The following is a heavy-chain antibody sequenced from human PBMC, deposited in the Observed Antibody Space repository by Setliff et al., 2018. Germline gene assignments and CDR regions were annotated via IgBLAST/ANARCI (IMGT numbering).Heavy chain of an antibody. CDR2: IYYRGCT. Sequence: SETLSLTCSASGDSISTSSYYWGWIRQPPGKGLEWIGSIYYRGCTYHNPSLKSRVTVSVDTSKNQFSLKLSSVTAADTAVYYCARSSSGSPHYYYAMDVWGQGTTVTVSS. V-gene: IGHV4-39*07. J-gene: IGHJ6*02. CDR1: GDSISTSSYY. D-gene: IGHD3-10*01. CDR3: ARSSSGSPHYYYAMDV.